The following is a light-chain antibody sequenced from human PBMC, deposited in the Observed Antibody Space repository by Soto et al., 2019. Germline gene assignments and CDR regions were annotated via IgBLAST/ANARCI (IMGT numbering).Light chain of an antibody. CDR1: QSLLYNVNNKNY. CDR3: QQSYNGPRT. J-gene: IGKJ1*01. V-gene: IGKV4-1*01. Sequence: DIVMTQSPDSLAVSLGERATINCKSSQSLLYNVNNKNYLAWYQKKPGQPPKLLIYWASTRKSGVPDRFSGSGSGTDFNLTISSLQAEDVAFYYCQQSYNGPRTFGQGTKVEIK. CDR2: WAS.